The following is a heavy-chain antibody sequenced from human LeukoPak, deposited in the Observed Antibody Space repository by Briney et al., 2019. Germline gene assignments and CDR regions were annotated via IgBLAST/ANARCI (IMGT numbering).Heavy chain of an antibody. CDR3: AKDPDPPGNYFDY. V-gene: IGHV3-30*02. Sequence: GGSLRLSCAASGFTFSSYGMHWVRQAPGKGLEWVAFIRHDGSNKYYADSVKGRFTISRDNSKNTLYLQMNSLRAEDTAVYYCAKDPDPPGNYFDYWGQGTLVTVSS. CDR2: IRHDGSNK. J-gene: IGHJ4*02. D-gene: IGHD1-14*01. CDR1: GFTFSSYG.